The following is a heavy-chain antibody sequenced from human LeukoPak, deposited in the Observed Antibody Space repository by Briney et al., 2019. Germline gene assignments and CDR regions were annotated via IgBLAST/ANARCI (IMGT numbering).Heavy chain of an antibody. CDR2: ISSSGGII. Sequence: GGSLRLSCAASGLTFSDNYMNWIRQAPGKGLEWVSQISSSGGIIHYADSVKGRFTVSRDNARNSLFLQMSSLRAEDTAVYYCARANHYDEGYYFDLWGQGTLVIVSS. V-gene: IGHV3-11*01. D-gene: IGHD3-22*01. CDR1: GLTFSDNY. CDR3: ARANHYDEGYYFDL. J-gene: IGHJ4*02.